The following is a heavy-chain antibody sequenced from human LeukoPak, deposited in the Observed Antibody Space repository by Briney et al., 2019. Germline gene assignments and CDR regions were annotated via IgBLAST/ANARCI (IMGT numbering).Heavy chain of an antibody. CDR3: AKRSLSYDSSGHLHYFDY. V-gene: IGHV3-23*01. Sequence: GGSLRLSCVASGFAFSTYAMSWVRQAPGKGLEWVSAISNGGGSTYYGDSVKGRFTISRDNSKNTLDLQMNSLRAEDTAIYYCAKRSLSYDSSGHLHYFDYWGQGTLVTVSS. CDR2: ISNGGGST. CDR1: GFAFSTYA. D-gene: IGHD3-22*01. J-gene: IGHJ4*02.